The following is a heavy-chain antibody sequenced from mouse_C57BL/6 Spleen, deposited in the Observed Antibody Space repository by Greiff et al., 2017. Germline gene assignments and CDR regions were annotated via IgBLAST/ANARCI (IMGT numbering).Heavy chain of an antibody. CDR2: IRSKSNNYAT. CDR3: VRSYYYGSSYYAMDY. V-gene: IGHV10-1*01. Sequence: EVKLVESGGGLVQPKGSLKLSCAASGFSFNTYAMNWVRQAPGKGLEWVARIRSKSNNYATYYADSVKDRFTISRDDSESMLYLQMNKLKTEETAMYYCVRSYYYGSSYYAMDYWGQGTSVTVSS. J-gene: IGHJ4*01. D-gene: IGHD1-1*01. CDR1: GFSFNTYA.